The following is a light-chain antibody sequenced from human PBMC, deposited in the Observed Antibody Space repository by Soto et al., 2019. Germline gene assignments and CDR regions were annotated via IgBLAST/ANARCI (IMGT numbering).Light chain of an antibody. CDR2: GAY. CDR1: QSLSSD. J-gene: IGKJ5*01. Sequence: EIVMTQSPATLSVSPGERATLSCRASQSLSSDLAWYQQKPGQTPRLLIYGAYTRAAGISARFMGSGSGTEFTLTISSLQSEDFAVYYCQQYEKWPPSITFGQGTRLEIK. CDR3: QQYEKWPPSIT. V-gene: IGKV3-15*01.